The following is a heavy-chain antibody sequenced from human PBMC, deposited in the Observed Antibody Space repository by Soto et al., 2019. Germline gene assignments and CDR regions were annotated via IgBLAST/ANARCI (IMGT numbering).Heavy chain of an antibody. CDR2: IKQGGTET. D-gene: IGHD5-18*01. J-gene: IGHJ4*02. CDR1: VLSLSIIW. CDR3: ASLDTARVETAGY. V-gene: IGHV3-7*01. Sequence: GGPLRLSCVGSVLSLSIIWTSWVCQAPGKGLEWVANIKQGGTETYYVDSVKGRFTISKDHAKNSLYLQMNSLRVEDTALYYSASLDTARVETAGYWGQGTRVTVSS.